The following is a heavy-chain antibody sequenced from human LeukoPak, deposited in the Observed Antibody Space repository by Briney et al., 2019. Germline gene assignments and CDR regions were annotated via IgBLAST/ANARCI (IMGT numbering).Heavy chain of an antibody. CDR2: IKQDGGEK. Sequence: PGGSLRLSCAASGFTFSSYSMNWVRQPPEKGLEWVANIKQDGGEKYYVDSVRGRFTISRDNSKNSLYLQMNSLRAEDTAVYYCVRDGRPLDYWGQGTLVTVS. J-gene: IGHJ4*02. V-gene: IGHV3-7*01. CDR1: GFTFSSYS. CDR3: VRDGRPLDY. D-gene: IGHD3/OR15-3a*01.